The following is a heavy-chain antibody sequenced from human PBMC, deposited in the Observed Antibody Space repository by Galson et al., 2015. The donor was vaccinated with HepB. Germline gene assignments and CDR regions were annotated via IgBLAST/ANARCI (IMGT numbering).Heavy chain of an antibody. CDR2: INPSGGST. CDR1: GYTLTSYY. CDR3: ARGYSSSPGWVDP. D-gene: IGHD6-6*01. Sequence: SVKVSCKASGYTLTSYYMYWVRQAPGQGLEWMGIINPSGGSTSYAQKFQGRVTMTRDMSTSTVYMELSSLRSEDTAVYYCARGYSSSPGWVDPWGQGTLVTVSS. J-gene: IGHJ5*02. V-gene: IGHV1-46*01.